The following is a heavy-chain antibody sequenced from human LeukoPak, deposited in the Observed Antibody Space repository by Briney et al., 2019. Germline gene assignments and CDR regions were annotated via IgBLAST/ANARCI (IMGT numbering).Heavy chain of an antibody. Sequence: GGSLRLSCAASGFTFISYWMSWVRQAPGKGLQWVANIKQDGSEKYYVDSVKGRFTISRDNAKNSLYLQMNSLRAEDTAVYYCARDYYDSSGYTLRANWGQGTLVTVSS. V-gene: IGHV3-7*01. CDR3: ARDYYDSSGYTLRAN. CDR1: GFTFISYW. J-gene: IGHJ4*02. D-gene: IGHD3-22*01. CDR2: IKQDGSEK.